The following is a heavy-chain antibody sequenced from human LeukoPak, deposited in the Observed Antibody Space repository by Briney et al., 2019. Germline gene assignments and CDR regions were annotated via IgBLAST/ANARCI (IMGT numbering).Heavy chain of an antibody. Sequence: PSETLSLTCTVSGGSISSGSYYWSWIRQPAGKGLEWIGRIYTSGSTNYNPSLKSRVAISVDTSKNQFSLKLSSVTAADTAVYYCARVRYYGSGSKYNWFDPWGQGTLVTVSS. V-gene: IGHV4-61*02. CDR3: ARVRYYGSGSKYNWFDP. D-gene: IGHD3-10*01. CDR2: IYTSGST. J-gene: IGHJ5*02. CDR1: GGSISSGSYY.